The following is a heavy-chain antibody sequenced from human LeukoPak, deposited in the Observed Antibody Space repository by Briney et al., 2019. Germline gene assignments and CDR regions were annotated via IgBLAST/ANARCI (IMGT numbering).Heavy chain of an antibody. D-gene: IGHD2-2*01. CDR1: GFTFSSYW. CDR2: IKQDGSEK. J-gene: IGHJ4*02. V-gene: IGHV3-7*01. CDR3: ARDIVVPAAMPRSL. Sequence: GGSLRLSCAASGFTFSSYWMSWVRQAPGKGLEWVANIKQDGSEKYYVDSVKGRFTISRDNAKNSLYLQMNSLRAEDTAVCYCARDIVVPAAMPRSLWGQGTLVTVSS.